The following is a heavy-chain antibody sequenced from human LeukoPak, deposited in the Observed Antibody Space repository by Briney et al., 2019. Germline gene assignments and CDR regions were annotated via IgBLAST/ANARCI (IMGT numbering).Heavy chain of an antibody. D-gene: IGHD2-2*01. CDR3: ARAVSSALAFDI. V-gene: IGHV4-31*03. CDR2: IYYSGST. J-gene: IGHJ3*02. Sequence: SETLSLTCIVSGGSTSSVGYYWSWIRQHPGKGLEWIGYIYYSGSTYYNPSLKSRITISADTSKNQFSLKLSSVTAADTAVYYCARAVSSALAFDIWGQGTMVTVSS. CDR1: GGSTSSVGYY.